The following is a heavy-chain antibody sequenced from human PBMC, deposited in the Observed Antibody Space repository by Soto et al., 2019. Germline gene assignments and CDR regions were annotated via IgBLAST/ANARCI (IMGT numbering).Heavy chain of an antibody. CDR2: ITGSGDYT. D-gene: IGHD3-22*01. V-gene: IGHV3-23*01. Sequence: HPGGSLRLSCAASGFTFSSYAMSWVRQAPGKGLEWVSSITGSGDYTYYADSVKGRFTISRDNSKNTLYPQMNSLRAEDTAVYYCAKARYYDSTGYLYYFDYWGQGTLVTVSS. J-gene: IGHJ4*02. CDR1: GFTFSSYA. CDR3: AKARYYDSTGYLYYFDY.